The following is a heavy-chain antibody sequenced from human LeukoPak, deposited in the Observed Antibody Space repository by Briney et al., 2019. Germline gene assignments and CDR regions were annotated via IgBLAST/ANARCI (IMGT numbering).Heavy chain of an antibody. CDR3: ATGANSPGGSGRGYYFDY. V-gene: IGHV3-48*04. CDR2: ISSSSSTI. D-gene: IGHD3-10*01. J-gene: IGHJ4*02. Sequence: PGGSLRLSCAASGFTFSSYSMNWVRQAPGKGLEWVSYISSSSSTIYYADSVKGRFTISRDNAKNSLYLQMNSLRAEDTAVYYCATGANSPGGSGRGYYFDYWGQGTLVTVSS. CDR1: GFTFSSYS.